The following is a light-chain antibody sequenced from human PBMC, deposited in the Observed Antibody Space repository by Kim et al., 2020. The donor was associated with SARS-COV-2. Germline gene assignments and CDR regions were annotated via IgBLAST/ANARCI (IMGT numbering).Light chain of an antibody. J-gene: IGLJ3*02. V-gene: IGLV6-57*03. CDR1: SGSVANHY. CDR3: QSYDDNYQWV. CDR2: EDH. Sequence: KPVIISCTRSSGSVANHYVQWYQQRPGSAPTVVVYEDHQRPSRVPDRFSGSIDRSSNSASLTISGLQTEDEADYYCQSYDDNYQWVFGGGTQLTVL.